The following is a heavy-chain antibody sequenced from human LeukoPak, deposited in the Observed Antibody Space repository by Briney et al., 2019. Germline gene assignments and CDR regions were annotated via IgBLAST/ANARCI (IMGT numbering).Heavy chain of an antibody. CDR2: IHTSGNT. D-gene: IGHD1-26*01. V-gene: IGHV4-4*07. CDR1: GGSITSYY. J-gene: IGHJ3*02. Sequence: PSETLSLTCTVSGGSITSYYWSWIRQPAGKGLEWIGRIHTSGNTDYNPSLQSRVTMSVDTSKNQFSLKVTSLTAADTAVYSCAAVILGGSSHLGAFDIWGQGTMVTVSS. CDR3: AAVILGGSSHLGAFDI.